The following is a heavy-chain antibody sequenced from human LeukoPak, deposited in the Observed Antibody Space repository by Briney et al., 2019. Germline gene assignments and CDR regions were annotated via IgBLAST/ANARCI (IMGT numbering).Heavy chain of an antibody. D-gene: IGHD3-10*01. V-gene: IGHV4-34*01. CDR3: ARGFIYYGSGSYAY. CDR1: GGSFSGYY. Sequence: SETLSLTCAVYGGSFSGYYWSWIRQPPGEGLEWIGEINHSGSTNYNPSLKSRVTISVDTSKNQFSLKLSSVTAADTAVYYCARGFIYYGSGSYAYWGQGTLVTVSS. J-gene: IGHJ4*02. CDR2: INHSGST.